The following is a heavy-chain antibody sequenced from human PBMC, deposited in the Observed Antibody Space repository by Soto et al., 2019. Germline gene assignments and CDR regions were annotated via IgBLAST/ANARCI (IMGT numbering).Heavy chain of an antibody. CDR3: VKGGWLDF. CDR1: GFSFSTFE. CDR2: ISVDSSRT. D-gene: IGHD3-16*01. V-gene: IGHV3-23*01. Sequence: EVQLLESGGGLVQPGGSVRLSCAASGFSFSTFEMSWVRQAPGRGLEWVSFISVDSSRTYYADAVKGRFTISRDNSRYTLYLQMNSLTADDTAVYACVKGGWLDFWGQGTLVTVSS. J-gene: IGHJ5*01.